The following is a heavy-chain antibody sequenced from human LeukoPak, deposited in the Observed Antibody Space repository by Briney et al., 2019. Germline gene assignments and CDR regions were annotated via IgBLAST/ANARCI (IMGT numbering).Heavy chain of an antibody. CDR3: ARVWQLDPSSSSSYYYYYMDV. V-gene: IGHV1-69*13. Sequence: ASVKVSCKASGGTFSSYAICWVRQAPGQGLEWMGGIIPIFGTANYAQKFQGRVTITADESTSTAYMELSSLRSEDTAVYYCARVWQLDPSSSSSYYYYYMDVWGKGTTVTASS. CDR2: IIPIFGTA. CDR1: GGTFSSYA. D-gene: IGHD6-6*01. J-gene: IGHJ6*03.